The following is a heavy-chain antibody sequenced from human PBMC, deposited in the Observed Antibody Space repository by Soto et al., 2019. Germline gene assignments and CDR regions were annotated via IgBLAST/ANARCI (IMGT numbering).Heavy chain of an antibody. V-gene: IGHV3-23*01. CDR2: ISGSGRRT. CDR3: AKDIGSDSSTVIDH. CDR1: GFTFSTYV. Sequence: EVQLLESGGALAQPGGSLRLSCAASGFTFSTYVINWVRQAPGKGLEWVSGISGSGRRTYYADSVKGRFAISRDNSQHTLYLQMSGLSAEDTALYYSAKDIGSDSSTVIDHWGQGTLVTVSS. D-gene: IGHD2-15*01. J-gene: IGHJ1*01.